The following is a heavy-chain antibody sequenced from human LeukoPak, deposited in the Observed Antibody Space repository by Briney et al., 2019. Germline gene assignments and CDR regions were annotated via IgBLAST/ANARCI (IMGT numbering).Heavy chain of an antibody. Sequence: PGGSLRLSCAASGFTFSSYAMHWVRQAPGKGLEWVAVISYDGSNKYYADSVKGRFTISRDNSKNTLYLQMNSLRAEDTAVYYCASSTHDYYDSSGPDYWGQGTLVTVSS. D-gene: IGHD3-22*01. CDR3: ASSTHDYYDSSGPDY. V-gene: IGHV3-30-3*01. CDR1: GFTFSSYA. CDR2: ISYDGSNK. J-gene: IGHJ4*02.